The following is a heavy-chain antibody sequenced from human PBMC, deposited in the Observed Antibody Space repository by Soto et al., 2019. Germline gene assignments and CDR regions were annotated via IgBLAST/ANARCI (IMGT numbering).Heavy chain of an antibody. D-gene: IGHD2-2*01. CDR1: GGSFSGYY. CDR3: ARAAGMDCSSTSCRPNYYYYYMDV. J-gene: IGHJ6*03. Sequence: SETLSLTCAVYGGSFSGYYWSWIRQPPGKGLEWIGEINHSGSTNYNPSLKSRVTISVDTSKNQFSLKLSSVTAADTAVYYCARAAGMDCSSTSCRPNYYYYYMDVWGKGTTVTVS. CDR2: INHSGST. V-gene: IGHV4-34*01.